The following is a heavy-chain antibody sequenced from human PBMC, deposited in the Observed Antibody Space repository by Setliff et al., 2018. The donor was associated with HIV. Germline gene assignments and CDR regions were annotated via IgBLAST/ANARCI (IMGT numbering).Heavy chain of an antibody. D-gene: IGHD3-9*01. J-gene: IGHJ4*02. Sequence: PGESLKISCQASGYSFTNYWIGWVRQMPGKGLEWIGVIYPGDFVTRYGPSFQGQVFISADRSITTAYLQWDSLKASDTAMYYCTSGRKKNYDLFTGYYRILGVDFDYWGQGTLVTVSS. V-gene: IGHV5-51*01. CDR3: TSGRKKNYDLFTGYYRILGVDFDY. CDR1: GYSFTNYW. CDR2: IYPGDFVT.